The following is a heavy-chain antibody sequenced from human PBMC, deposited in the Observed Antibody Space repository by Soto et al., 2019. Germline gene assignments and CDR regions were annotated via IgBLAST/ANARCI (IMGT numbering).Heavy chain of an antibody. CDR1: GGSISNKNNW. CDR2: IYDSGST. Sequence: QMQLQESGPGMVKPSGTLSLTCAVSGGSISNKNNWWGWVCQPPGKGLEWIGEIYDSGSTNYNPYLKSRVTISVDKSKNPYSLNLRSITAADTAVYYWARGTFQGPSYNSAWYEFPFDSWGQGTLVPVSS. V-gene: IGHV4-4*02. D-gene: IGHD6-19*01. CDR3: ARGTFQGPSYNSAWYEFPFDS. J-gene: IGHJ5*01.